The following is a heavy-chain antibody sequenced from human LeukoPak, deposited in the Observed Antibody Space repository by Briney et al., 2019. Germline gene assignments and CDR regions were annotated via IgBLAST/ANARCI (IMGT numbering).Heavy chain of an antibody. J-gene: IGHJ4*02. Sequence: TGGSLRLSCVALGFDVNDNFMLWIRQAPGQGLEWISIIYASGGAFHSESVKGRFSAFRDTSKNTIFLQMNNLRAADTAMYYCVRRHDYWGQGTLVTVSS. CDR1: GFDVNDNF. V-gene: IGHV3-53*01. CDR2: IYASGGA. CDR3: VRRHDY.